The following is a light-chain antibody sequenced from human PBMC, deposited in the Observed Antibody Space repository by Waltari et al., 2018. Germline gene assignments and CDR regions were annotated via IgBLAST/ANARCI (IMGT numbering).Light chain of an antibody. CDR3: QQLNGFT. CDR2: AAS. Sequence: DIQLTQSPSFLPASVGDRVTITCRASKGISNYLAWYQQKPGIAPKLLIYAASTLQRGVPSRFSGSGSGTEFTLTINSLQPEDFATYYCQQLNGFTFGPGTTVDIK. V-gene: IGKV1-9*01. CDR1: KGISNY. J-gene: IGKJ3*01.